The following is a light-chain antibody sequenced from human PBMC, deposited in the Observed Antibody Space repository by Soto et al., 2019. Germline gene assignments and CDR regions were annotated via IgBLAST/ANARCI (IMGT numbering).Light chain of an antibody. Sequence: QSALTQPASVSGSPGQSITISCAGTGSDVGAYNLDSWYQQHPGKAPKLIICEVNTRPSGISNRFSGSKSGDTASLTISGFLSGDVADYAPSEFAGLAVYVSVPGTKVTGL. CDR3: SEFAGLAVYV. CDR1: GSDVGAYNL. V-gene: IGLV2-23*02. CDR2: EVN. J-gene: IGLJ1*01.